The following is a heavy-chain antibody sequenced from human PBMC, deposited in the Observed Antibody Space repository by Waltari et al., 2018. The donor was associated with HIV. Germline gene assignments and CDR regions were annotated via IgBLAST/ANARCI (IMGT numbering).Heavy chain of an antibody. D-gene: IGHD4-17*01. CDR3: ARAGRRHGDHWEYYLDF. CDR2: VDHAGKT. V-gene: IGHV4-34*02. CDR1: GGSFSGYF. Sequence: KQWGAGLLKPADTLSLTCAVYGGSFSGYFWTLISQSPGKGLEWIGEVDHAGKTHNNPSLKGRITLSSDKSKNQFSLKLTSVTAADTAIYFCARAGRRHGDHWEYYLDFWGRGTQVIVSP. J-gene: IGHJ4*02.